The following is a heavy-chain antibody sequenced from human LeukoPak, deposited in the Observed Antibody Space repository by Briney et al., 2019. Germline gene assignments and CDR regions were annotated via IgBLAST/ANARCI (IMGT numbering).Heavy chain of an antibody. D-gene: IGHD3-10*01. Sequence: PSETLSLTCTVSGGSISSSSYSWGWIRQPPGKGLEWIGSIYYSGSTYYNPSLRSRVTISVDTSKNQFSLKLSSVTAADTAVYYCARKDVYYGSPFDYWGQGTLVTVSS. CDR2: IYYSGST. CDR1: GGSISSSSYS. J-gene: IGHJ4*02. V-gene: IGHV4-39*01. CDR3: ARKDVYYGSPFDY.